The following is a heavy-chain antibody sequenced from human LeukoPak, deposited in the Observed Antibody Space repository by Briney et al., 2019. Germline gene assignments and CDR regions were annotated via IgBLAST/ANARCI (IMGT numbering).Heavy chain of an antibody. CDR1: GFTFGSYW. D-gene: IGHD4-17*01. J-gene: IGHJ4*02. CDR3: ARASTTLDY. CDR2: IKQDGSEK. V-gene: IGHV3-7*01. Sequence: GGSLRLSCAASGFTFGSYWMSWVRQAPGKGLEWVANIKQDGSEKYYVDSVEGRFTISRDNAKNSLYLQMNSLRAEDTAVYYCARASTTLDYWGQGTLVTVSS.